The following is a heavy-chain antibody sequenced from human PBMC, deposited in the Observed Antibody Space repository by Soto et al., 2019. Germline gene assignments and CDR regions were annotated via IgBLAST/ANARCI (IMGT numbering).Heavy chain of an antibody. Sequence: SVKVSCKASGGTFSSYAISWVRQAPGQGLEWMGGIIPIFGTANYAQKFQGRVTITADEPTSTAYMELSSLRSEDTAVYYCARVKYSYGFILDYWGQGTLVTVSS. J-gene: IGHJ4*02. V-gene: IGHV1-69*13. CDR2: IIPIFGTA. CDR3: ARVKYSYGFILDY. CDR1: GGTFSSYA. D-gene: IGHD5-18*01.